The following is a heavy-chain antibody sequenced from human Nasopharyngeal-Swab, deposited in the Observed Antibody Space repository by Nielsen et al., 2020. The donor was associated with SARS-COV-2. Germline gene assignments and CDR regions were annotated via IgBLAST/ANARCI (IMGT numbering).Heavy chain of an antibody. CDR3: ARGPYSSSWYDYYDMDV. CDR1: GGSFSGYY. J-gene: IGHJ6*02. V-gene: IGHV4-34*01. CDR2: INHSGST. D-gene: IGHD6-13*01. Sequence: SETLSLTCAVYGGSFSGYYWSWIRQPPGKGLEWIGEINHSGSTNYNPSLKSRVTISVDTSKNQFSLKLSSVTAADTAVYYCARGPYSSSWYDYYDMDVWGQGTTVTVSS.